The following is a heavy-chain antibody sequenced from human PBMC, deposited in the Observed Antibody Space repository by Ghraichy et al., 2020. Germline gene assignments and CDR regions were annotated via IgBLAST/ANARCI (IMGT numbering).Heavy chain of an antibody. CDR1: GYTFTGYY. J-gene: IGHJ6*02. D-gene: IGHD2-15*01. Sequence: ASVKVSCKASGYTFTGYYMHWVRQAPGQGLEWMGWINPNSGGTNYAQKFQGWVTMTRDTSISTAYMELSRLRSDDTAVYYCAREGEYCSGGSCYGMDVWGQGTTVTVSS. CDR2: INPNSGGT. V-gene: IGHV1-2*04. CDR3: AREGEYCSGGSCYGMDV.